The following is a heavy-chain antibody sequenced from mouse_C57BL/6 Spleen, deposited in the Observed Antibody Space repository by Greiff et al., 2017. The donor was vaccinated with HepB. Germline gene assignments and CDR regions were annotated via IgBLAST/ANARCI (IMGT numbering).Heavy chain of an antibody. CDR1: GYAFSSSW. CDR2: IYPGDGDA. CDR3: ARNGNCGRFDYFDY. V-gene: IGHV1-82*01. D-gene: IGHD2-1*01. J-gene: IGHJ2*03. Sequence: VQLQQSGPELVKPGASVKISCKASGYAFSSSWMNWVKQRPGKGPEWIGRIYPGDGDANYNGKFKGKATLTADKSSSTAYMQLSSLTSEDSAVYFCARNGNCGRFDYFDYWGKGTSLTVSS.